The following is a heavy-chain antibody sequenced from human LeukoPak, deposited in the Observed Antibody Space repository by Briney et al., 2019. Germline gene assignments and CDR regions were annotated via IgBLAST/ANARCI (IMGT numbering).Heavy chain of an antibody. CDR2: IYYSGST. CDR1: GGSISSGGYY. D-gene: IGHD2-2*01. Sequence: SQTLSLTCTVSGGSISSGGYYWSWIRQHPGKGLEWIGYIYYSGSTYYNPSLKSRVTISVDTSKNQFSLKLSSVTAADTAVYYCARVGADCSSTSCSPSFDYWGQGTLVTVSS. J-gene: IGHJ4*02. V-gene: IGHV4-31*03. CDR3: ARVGADCSSTSCSPSFDY.